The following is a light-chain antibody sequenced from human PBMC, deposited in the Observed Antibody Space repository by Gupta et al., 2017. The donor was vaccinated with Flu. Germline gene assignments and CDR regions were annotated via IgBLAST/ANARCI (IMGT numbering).Light chain of an antibody. CDR1: QSVSIN. V-gene: IGKV3-15*01. Sequence: DTVMTQSPATLSVSPGERATLSCRASQSVSINLAWYQQKPGQAPRLLIYGASTRATGIAARFSGSGSGTXFTLTIXSLHSEDFAIYYCQQYNNWPRTFGXGTKVEIK. CDR2: GAS. CDR3: QQYNNWPRT. J-gene: IGKJ1*01.